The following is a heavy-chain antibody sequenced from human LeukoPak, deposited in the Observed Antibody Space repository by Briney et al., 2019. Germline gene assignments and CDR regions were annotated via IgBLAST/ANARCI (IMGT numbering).Heavy chain of an antibody. V-gene: IGHV1-18*04. CDR3: ARGGSSWSTGYFHY. Sequence: ASVKVSCKASGYIFTDYGLSWVRQAPGQGLEWMGWISAYNGNTKMTQKFQGRVTMTTDTSATTAYMELKRLRSDDTAVYYCARGGSSWSTGYFHYWGQGTLVTVSS. CDR1: GYIFTDYG. D-gene: IGHD6-13*01. J-gene: IGHJ1*01. CDR2: ISAYNGNT.